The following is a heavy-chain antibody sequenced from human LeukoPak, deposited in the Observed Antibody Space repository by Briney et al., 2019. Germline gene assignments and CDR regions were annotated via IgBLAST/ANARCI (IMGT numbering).Heavy chain of an antibody. CDR2: INHSGST. CDR3: ARGRTVWYYDSSGYGAFDI. V-gene: IGHV4-34*01. D-gene: IGHD3-22*01. J-gene: IGHJ3*02. CDR1: GGSFSGYY. Sequence: SETLSLTSAVYGGSFSGYYWSWIRQPPGQGLEWIGEINHSGSTNYNPSLKSRVTISVDTSKNQFSLKLSSVTAADTAVYYCARGRTVWYYDSSGYGAFDIWGQGTMVTVSS.